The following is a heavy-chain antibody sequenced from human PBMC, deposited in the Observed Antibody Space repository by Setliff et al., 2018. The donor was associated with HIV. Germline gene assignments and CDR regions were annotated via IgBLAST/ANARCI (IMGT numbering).Heavy chain of an antibody. CDR2: IYHSGGT. Sequence: PSETLSLTCAVSGYSISSGYYWGWSRQPPGRGLEWIGNIYHSGGTHYNPSLRSRVTISVDPSKNHFSLKLSSVTAADTAVFYCARVPFTTGFDYWGQGILVTVSS. J-gene: IGHJ4*02. V-gene: IGHV4-38-2*01. CDR1: GYSISSGYY. CDR3: ARVPFTTGFDY. D-gene: IGHD3-3*01.